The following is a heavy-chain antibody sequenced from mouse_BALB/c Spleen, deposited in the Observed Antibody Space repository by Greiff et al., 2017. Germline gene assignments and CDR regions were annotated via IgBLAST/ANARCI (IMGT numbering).Heavy chain of an antibody. V-gene: IGHV14-3*02. J-gene: IGHJ4*01. CDR1: GFNIKDTY. CDR2: IDPANGNT. D-gene: IGHD2-10*01. CDR3: GAYSYAMDY. Sequence: VQLKESGAELVKPGASVKLSCTASGFNIKDTYMHWVKQRPEQGLEWIGRIDPANGNTKYDPKFQGKATITADTSSNTAYLQLSSLTSEDTAVYYSGAYSYAMDYWGQGTSVTVSS.